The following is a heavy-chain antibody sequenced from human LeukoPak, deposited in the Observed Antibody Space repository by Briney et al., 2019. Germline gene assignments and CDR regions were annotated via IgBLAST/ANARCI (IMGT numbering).Heavy chain of an antibody. CDR1: GATFSSYA. V-gene: IGHV1-69*06. J-gene: IGHJ5*02. CDR3: ARAITMVRGVIHWFDP. D-gene: IGHD3-10*01. CDR2: IIPIFGTA. Sequence: SVKVSCKASGATFSSYAISWVRQAPGQGLEWMGGIIPIFGTANYAQKFQGRVTITADKSTSTAYMELSSLRSEDTAVYYCARAITMVRGVIHWFDPWGQGTLVTVSS.